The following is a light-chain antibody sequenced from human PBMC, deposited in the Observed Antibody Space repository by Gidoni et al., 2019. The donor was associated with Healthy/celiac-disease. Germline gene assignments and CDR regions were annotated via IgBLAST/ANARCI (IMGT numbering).Light chain of an antibody. Sequence: EIVLTQSPATLSLSPGQRATLSCRASQSVSSYLAWYQQRPGRAPRLLIYDASNRATGIPARFSGSGSGTDFTLTISSLEPEDFAVYYCQHRSNWPPLTFGGGTKVEI. V-gene: IGKV3-11*01. J-gene: IGKJ4*01. CDR3: QHRSNWPPLT. CDR2: DAS. CDR1: QSVSSY.